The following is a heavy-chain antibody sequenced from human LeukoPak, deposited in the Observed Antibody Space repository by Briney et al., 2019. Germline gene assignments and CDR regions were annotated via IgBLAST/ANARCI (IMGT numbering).Heavy chain of an antibody. CDR3: GRAMFSYGMDV. Sequence: SETLSLTCTVSGDSFTSVTDYWAWIRQPPGKGLEWIASGDYSGGTYYNPSLESRVAISADMSKNQISLKLTSVTGADTAVYYCGRAMFSYGMDVWGQGTTVTVSS. D-gene: IGHD3-10*02. V-gene: IGHV4-39*07. CDR1: GDSFTSVTDY. J-gene: IGHJ6*02. CDR2: GDYSGGT.